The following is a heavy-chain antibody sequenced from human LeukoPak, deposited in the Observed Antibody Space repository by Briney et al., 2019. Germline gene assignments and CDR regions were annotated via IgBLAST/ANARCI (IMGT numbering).Heavy chain of an antibody. D-gene: IGHD3-3*01. V-gene: IGHV4-38-2*01. J-gene: IGHJ4*02. Sequence: SSETLSLTCAVSGYSISSGYYWGWIRQPPGKGLAWIGSIYHSGSTYYNPSLKSRVTISVDTSKNQFSLKVSSVTAADTAVYYCANYYDLWSGPRDWGQGTLVTVSS. CDR1: GYSISSGYY. CDR3: ANYYDLWSGPRD. CDR2: IYHSGST.